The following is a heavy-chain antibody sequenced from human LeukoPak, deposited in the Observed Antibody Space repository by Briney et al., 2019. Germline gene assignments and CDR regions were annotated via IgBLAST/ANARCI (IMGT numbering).Heavy chain of an antibody. CDR2: ISGDGGST. D-gene: IGHD6-19*01. CDR1: GFTFDDYA. CDR3: AKDNGYSSASWGPRKMYSYGMDV. V-gene: IGHV3-43*02. J-gene: IGHJ6*02. Sequence: HTGGSLRLSCGTSGFTFDDYAMHWVRQVPGKGLEWVSLISGDGGSTVYASSVKGRFTTSRDNSKNSLYLQMNSLRTEDTALYYCAKDNGYSSASWGPRKMYSYGMDVWGQGTTVTVSS.